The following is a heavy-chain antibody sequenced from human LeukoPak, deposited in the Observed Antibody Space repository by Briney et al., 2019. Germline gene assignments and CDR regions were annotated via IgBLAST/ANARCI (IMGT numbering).Heavy chain of an antibody. J-gene: IGHJ4*02. Sequence: GESLKISCKASGYSFTSSWIGWVRQMSGKGLEWMGIIFSHDSDTRYSPSFQGQVTISADKSTSTVYLQWSSLKAPDTAMYYCARHTSTGSNYWGQGTLVTVSS. D-gene: IGHD1-14*01. CDR3: ARHTSTGSNY. V-gene: IGHV5-51*01. CDR2: IFSHDSDT. CDR1: GYSFTSSW.